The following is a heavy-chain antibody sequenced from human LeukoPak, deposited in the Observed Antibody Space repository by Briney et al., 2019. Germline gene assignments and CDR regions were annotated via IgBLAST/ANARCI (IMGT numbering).Heavy chain of an antibody. CDR3: ARDPGYCSGGSCYFDY. D-gene: IGHD2-15*01. CDR2: NYYSGST. CDR1: GGSISSYY. Sequence: SETLSLTCTVSGGSISSYYWSWIRQPPGKGLEWIGYNYYSGSTNYNPSLKSRVTISVDTSKNQFSLKLSSVTAADTAVYYCARDPGYCSGGSCYFDYWGQGTLVTVSS. V-gene: IGHV4-59*01. J-gene: IGHJ4*02.